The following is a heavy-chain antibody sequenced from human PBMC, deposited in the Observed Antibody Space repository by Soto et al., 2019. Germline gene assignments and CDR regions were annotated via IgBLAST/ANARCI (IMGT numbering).Heavy chain of an antibody. J-gene: IGHJ4*02. V-gene: IGHV4-34*01. CDR3: ARKDKYYFGSGSYDLLDY. D-gene: IGHD3-10*01. CDR2: VNQSGAT. Sequence: PSETLSLTCAVYGGSFSGYHWSWIRQSPGKGLEWIGEVNQSGATNYSPSLKSRVTLSVDTSKNQFSLKVTSVTAADTAVYYCARKDKYYFGSGSYDLLDYWGQGTLVTSPQ. CDR1: GGSFSGYH.